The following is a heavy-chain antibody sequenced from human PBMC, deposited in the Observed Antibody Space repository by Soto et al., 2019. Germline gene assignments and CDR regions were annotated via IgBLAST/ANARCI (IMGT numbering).Heavy chain of an antibody. CDR2: INPSGGST. D-gene: IGHD6-19*01. Sequence: QVQLVQSGAEVNKPGASVKVSCKASGYTFTHYYIYWVRQAPGQGLEWMGIINPSGGSTSYAQKFRGRVTMTRDTSTRTVYMDLSRLKSEDSAMYYCVREVGDSSVDYWGQGTLVSVSS. CDR3: VREVGDSSVDY. V-gene: IGHV1-46*01. J-gene: IGHJ4*02. CDR1: GYTFTHYY.